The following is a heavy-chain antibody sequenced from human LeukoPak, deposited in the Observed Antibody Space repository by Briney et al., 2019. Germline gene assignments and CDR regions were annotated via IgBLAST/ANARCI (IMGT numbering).Heavy chain of an antibody. CDR3: AREMAIAAAGISWFAP. V-gene: IGHV3-7*01. CDR2: IKQDGSEK. CDR1: GFIFSDYY. D-gene: IGHD6-25*01. Sequence: GGSLRLSCAASGFIFSDYYMTWVRQAPGKGLEWVANIKQDGSEKYYVDSVKGRFTISRDNAKKSLYLQMNSLRADDTAVYYCAREMAIAAAGISWFAPWGQGTLVTVSS. J-gene: IGHJ5*02.